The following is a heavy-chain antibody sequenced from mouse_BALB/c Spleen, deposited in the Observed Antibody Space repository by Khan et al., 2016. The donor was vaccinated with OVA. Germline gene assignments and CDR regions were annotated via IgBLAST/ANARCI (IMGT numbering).Heavy chain of an antibody. CDR1: GYTFTDYY. J-gene: IGHJ3*01. V-gene: IGHV1-77*01. CDR2: IYPGSNNT. Sequence: VELKQSGAELARPGASVKLSCKASGYTFTDYYINWMKQRTGQGLEWIGEIYPGSNNTYYSEKFKGKATLTADKSSSTAYMQLSSLTSEDSAVYFCAREWAAWFPYWGQGTLVTVSA. CDR3: AREWAAWFPY.